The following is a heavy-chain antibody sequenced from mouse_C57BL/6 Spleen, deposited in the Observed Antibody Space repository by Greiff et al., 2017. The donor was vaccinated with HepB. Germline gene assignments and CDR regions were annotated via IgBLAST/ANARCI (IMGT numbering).Heavy chain of an antibody. V-gene: IGHV5-16*01. J-gene: IGHJ2*01. CDR1: GFTFSDYY. CDR3: AREGDEGFDY. CDR2: INYDGSST. Sequence: EVQRVESEGGLVQPGSSMKLSCTASGFTFSDYYMAWVRQVPEKGLEWVANINYDGSSTYYLDSLKSRFIISRDNAKNILYLQMSSLKSEDTATYYCAREGDEGFDYWGQGTTLTVSS.